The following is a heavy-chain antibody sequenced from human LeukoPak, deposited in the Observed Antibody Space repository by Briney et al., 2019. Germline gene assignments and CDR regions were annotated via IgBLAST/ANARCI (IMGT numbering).Heavy chain of an antibody. Sequence: ASVKVSCKASGYTFTSYYMHWVRQAPGQGLEWMGGIIPIFGTANYAQKFQGRVTITADKSTSTAYMELSSLRSEDTAVYYCARYYYDSSGYYYAFDYWGQGTLVTVSS. CDR2: IIPIFGTA. D-gene: IGHD3-22*01. CDR3: ARYYYDSSGYYYAFDY. CDR1: GYTFTSYY. V-gene: IGHV1-69*06. J-gene: IGHJ4*02.